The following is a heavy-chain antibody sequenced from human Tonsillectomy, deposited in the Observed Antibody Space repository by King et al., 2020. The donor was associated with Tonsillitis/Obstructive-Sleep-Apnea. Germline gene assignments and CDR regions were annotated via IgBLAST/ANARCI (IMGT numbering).Heavy chain of an antibody. V-gene: IGHV3-30*18. J-gene: IGHJ4*02. CDR2: ISYDGSNK. D-gene: IGHD3-10*01. Sequence: VQLVESGGGVVQPGRSLRLSCAASGFTFSSYGMHWVRQAPGKGLEWVAVISYDGSNKYYADSVKGRFTISRDNSKNTLYLQMNSLRAEDTAVYYCAKDLLRGVAPRAYYFDYWGQGTLVTVSS. CDR3: AKDLLRGVAPRAYYFDY. CDR1: GFTFSSYG.